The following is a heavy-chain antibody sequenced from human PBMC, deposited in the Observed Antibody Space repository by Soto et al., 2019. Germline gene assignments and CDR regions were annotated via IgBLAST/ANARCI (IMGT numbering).Heavy chain of an antibody. J-gene: IGHJ6*02. D-gene: IGHD5-18*01. V-gene: IGHV3-21*01. CDR1: GFTFSSYS. CDR3: ARSIHKSLRPFYGMDV. CDR2: ISSSSSYI. Sequence: GGSLRLSCAASGFTFSSYSMNWVRQAPGKGLEWVSSISSSSSYIYYADSVKGRFTISRDNAKNSLYLQMNSLRAEDTAVYYCARSIHKSLRPFYGMDVWGQGTTVTVSS.